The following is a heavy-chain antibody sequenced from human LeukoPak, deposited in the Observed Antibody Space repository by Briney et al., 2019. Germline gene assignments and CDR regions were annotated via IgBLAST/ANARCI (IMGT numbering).Heavy chain of an antibody. CDR1: GGSISSGGYY. V-gene: IGHV4-31*03. D-gene: IGHD3-9*01. CDR3: ARGHPHYDILTGYWDYYYYGMDV. J-gene: IGHJ6*02. CDR2: IYYSGST. Sequence: SQTLSLTCTVSGGSISSGGYYWSWTRQHPGKGLEWIGYIYYSGSTYYNPSLKSRVTISVDTSKNQFSLKLSSVTAADTAVYYCARGHPHYDILTGYWDYYYYGMDVWGQGTTVTVSS.